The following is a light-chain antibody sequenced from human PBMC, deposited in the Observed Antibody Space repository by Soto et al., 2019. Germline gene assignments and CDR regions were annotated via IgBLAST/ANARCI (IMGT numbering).Light chain of an antibody. CDR2: KAS. Sequence: DIQMTQFPSTLSASVGDRVTITCRASQSISNRLAWFQQKSGEAPKLLIHKASTLESGVPSRFSGSGSGTEFTLTISSLQSDDFATYYCHQYNTYSWTFGQGTKVEIK. V-gene: IGKV1-5*03. J-gene: IGKJ1*01. CDR1: QSISNR. CDR3: HQYNTYSWT.